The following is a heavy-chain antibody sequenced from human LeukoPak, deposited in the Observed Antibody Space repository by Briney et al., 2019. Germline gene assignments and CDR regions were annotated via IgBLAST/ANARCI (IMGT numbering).Heavy chain of an antibody. CDR1: GFTLDDYW. Sequence: GGSLRLSCGASGFTLDDYWMSWVRQAPGQGLEWVANINQDGSEKYYLDSAKGRFTISRDNARNSLYLQVNSLRAEDTAVYYCARGGTSGYSSTRHFWGGNYYFDYWGQGSLVTVSS. V-gene: IGHV3-7*01. CDR2: INQDGSEK. J-gene: IGHJ4*02. D-gene: IGHD2-2*01. CDR3: ARGGTSGYSSTRHFWGGNYYFDY.